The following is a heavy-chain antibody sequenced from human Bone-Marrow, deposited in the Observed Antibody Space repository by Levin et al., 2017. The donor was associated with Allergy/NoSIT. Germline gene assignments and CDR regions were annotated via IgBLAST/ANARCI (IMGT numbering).Heavy chain of an antibody. J-gene: IGHJ6*03. CDR3: ARQGCSSTSCQGGYYYYYMDG. CDR1: GYSFNNYW. Sequence: KVSCKTSGYSFNNYWIAWVRQMPGKGLEWMGIIYPGDSDTTYSPSFQGQVTISADRSISTAYLQWSSLKASDTAMYYCARQGCSSTSCQGGYYYYYMDGWGKGTTVTVSS. CDR2: IYPGDSDT. D-gene: IGHD2-2*01. V-gene: IGHV5-51*01.